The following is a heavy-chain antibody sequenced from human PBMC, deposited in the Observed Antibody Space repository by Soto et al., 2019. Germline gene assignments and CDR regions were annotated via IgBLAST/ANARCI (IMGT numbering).Heavy chain of an antibody. CDR3: ARSGPSTWGYYYYYMDV. D-gene: IGHD1-26*01. V-gene: IGHV4-34*01. CDR2: INHSGST. CDR1: GGSFSGYY. J-gene: IGHJ6*03. Sequence: PSETLSLTCAVYGGSFSGYYWSWIRKPPGKGLEWIGEINHSGSTNYNPSLKSRVTISVDTSKNRFSLKLSSVTAADTAVYYCARSGPSTWGYYYYYMDVWGKGTTVTVSS.